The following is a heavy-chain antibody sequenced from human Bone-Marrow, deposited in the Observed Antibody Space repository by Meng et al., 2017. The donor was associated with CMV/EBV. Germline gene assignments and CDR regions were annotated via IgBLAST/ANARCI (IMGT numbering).Heavy chain of an antibody. D-gene: IGHD2-2*01. V-gene: IGHV1-18*01. CDR2: ISGYNGNT. J-gene: IGHJ5*02. Sequence: ASVKVSCKASGYTFTSYDINWVRQATGQGLEWMGWISGYNGNTNYAEKFQGRVTMTTDTSTTTAYMELRSLRSDDTAVYYCARDQYCSITSCLNWFDPWSQGTLVTVSS. CDR3: ARDQYCSITSCLNWFDP. CDR1: GYTFTSYD.